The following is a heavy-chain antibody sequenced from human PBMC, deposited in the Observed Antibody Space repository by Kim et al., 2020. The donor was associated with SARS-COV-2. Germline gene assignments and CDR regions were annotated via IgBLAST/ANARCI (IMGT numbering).Heavy chain of an antibody. J-gene: IGHJ4*02. V-gene: IGHV3-20*01. CDR3: ARDLGTGPPFDY. D-gene: IGHD7-27*01. Sequence: GGSLRLSCTASGFSLDDYGMSWVRQVPGKGLEWVSGFNWNGISTGYADSVKGRFTISRDKAKNLMYLQMDSLRAEDTALYHCARDLGTGPPFDYWGQGPL. CDR1: GFSLDDYG. CDR2: FNWNGIST.